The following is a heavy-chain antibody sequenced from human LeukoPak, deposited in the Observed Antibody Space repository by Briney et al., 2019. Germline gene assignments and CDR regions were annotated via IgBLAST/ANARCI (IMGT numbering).Heavy chain of an antibody. Sequence: LETLSLTCAVFGGSISSSNWWGWVRQPPGKGLECIGEIYHSGGTNYNPSLKSRVTISVDKSKNQYSLKLSSVTAADTAVYYCAIMYDSSGYSNWFDPWGQGTLVTVSS. CDR3: AIMYDSSGYSNWFDP. V-gene: IGHV4-4*02. J-gene: IGHJ5*02. D-gene: IGHD3-22*01. CDR1: GGSISSSNW. CDR2: IYHSGGT.